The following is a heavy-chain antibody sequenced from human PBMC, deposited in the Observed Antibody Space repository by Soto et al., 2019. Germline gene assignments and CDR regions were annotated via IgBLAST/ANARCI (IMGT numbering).Heavy chain of an antibody. Sequence: GGSLRLSCAASGFTFSSYWMSWVRQAPGKGLEWVANIKQDGSEKYYVDSVKGRFTISRDNAKNSLYLQMNSLRAEDTAVYYCARFYSSPTYYFDYWGQGTLVTVSS. CDR1: GFTFSSYW. D-gene: IGHD6-13*01. J-gene: IGHJ4*02. CDR2: IKQDGSEK. CDR3: ARFYSSPTYYFDY. V-gene: IGHV3-7*01.